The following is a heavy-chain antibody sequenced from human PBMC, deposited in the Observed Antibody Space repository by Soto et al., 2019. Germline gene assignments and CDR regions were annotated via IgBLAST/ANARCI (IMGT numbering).Heavy chain of an antibody. CDR3: ARGRITIFGVVIPYYYYGMDV. D-gene: IGHD3-3*01. V-gene: IGHV1-8*01. Sequence: ASVKVSCKSSGYTFTSYDINWVRQATGQGLEWMGLTNPNSGNTGYAQKFQGRVTMTRNTSISTAYMELSSLRSEDTAVYYCARGRITIFGVVIPYYYYGMDVWGQGTTVTVAS. J-gene: IGHJ6*02. CDR1: GYTFTSYD. CDR2: TNPNSGNT.